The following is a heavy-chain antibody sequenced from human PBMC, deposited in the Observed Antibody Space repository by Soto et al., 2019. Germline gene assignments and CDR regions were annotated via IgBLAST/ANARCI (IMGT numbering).Heavy chain of an antibody. D-gene: IGHD1-7*01. Sequence: QVQVVESGGGLVKPGGSLRLSCAASGFTFSDYYMNWIRQAPGKGLEWVSYISSSSDYTKYADSVKGRFTISRDNAKSSLYLQLNRLRAEDTAVYYCARGGVRGTTSRGQVYNWGQVNLVTVSS. CDR3: ARGGVRGTTSRGQVYN. CDR1: GFTFSDYY. V-gene: IGHV3-11*06. J-gene: IGHJ4*02. CDR2: ISSSSDYT.